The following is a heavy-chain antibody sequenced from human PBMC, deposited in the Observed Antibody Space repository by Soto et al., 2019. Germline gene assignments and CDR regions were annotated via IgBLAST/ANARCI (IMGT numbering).Heavy chain of an antibody. J-gene: IGHJ6*02. CDR3: AKDLGRYFDWLLSSYYYYGMDV. V-gene: IGHV3-53*04. D-gene: IGHD3-9*01. Sequence: GGSLRLSCAASGFTVSSNYMSWVRQAPGKGLEWVSVIYSGGSTYYADSVKGRFTISRHNSKNTLYLQMNSLRAEDTAVYYCAKDLGRYFDWLLSSYYYYGMDVWGQGTTVTVSS. CDR2: IYSGGST. CDR1: GFTVSSNY.